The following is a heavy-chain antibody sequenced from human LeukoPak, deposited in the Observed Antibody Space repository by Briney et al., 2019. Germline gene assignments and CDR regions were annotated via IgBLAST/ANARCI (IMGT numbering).Heavy chain of an antibody. Sequence: SETLSLTCTVSGGSISSYYWSWIRQPPGKGLEWIGYIYYSGSTNYNPSLKSRVTISVDTSKNQFSLKLSSVTAADTAVYYCARGWSVSGYFDYWGQGTLVTVSS. J-gene: IGHJ4*02. D-gene: IGHD3-10*01. V-gene: IGHV4-59*01. CDR2: IYYSGST. CDR3: ARGWSVSGYFDY. CDR1: GGSISSYY.